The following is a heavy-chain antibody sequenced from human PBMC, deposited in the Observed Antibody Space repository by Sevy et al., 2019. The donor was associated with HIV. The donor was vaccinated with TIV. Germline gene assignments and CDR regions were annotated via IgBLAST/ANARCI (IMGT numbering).Heavy chain of an antibody. V-gene: IGHV3-30*18. CDR3: AKDRLEMVRGVHPYYLEY. CDR2: ISYDGSNK. J-gene: IGHJ4*02. D-gene: IGHD3-10*01. Sequence: GGSLRLSCAASGFTFSSYGMHWVRQASGKGLEWVAVISYDGSNKYYADSVKGRFTISRDNSKNTVYLQMNSLRAEDTAVYYCAKDRLEMVRGVHPYYLEYWGQGILVTVSS. CDR1: GFTFSSYG.